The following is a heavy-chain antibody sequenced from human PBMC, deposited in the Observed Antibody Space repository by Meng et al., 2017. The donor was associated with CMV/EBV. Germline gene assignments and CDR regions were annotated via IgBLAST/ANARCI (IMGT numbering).Heavy chain of an antibody. J-gene: IGHJ6*02. CDR2: ISYDGSNK. D-gene: IGHD3-10*01. CDR1: GFTFSSYA. V-gene: IGHV3-30-3*01. Sequence: SCAASGFTFSSYAMHWVRQAPGKGLEWVAVISYDGSNKYYADSVKGRFTISRDNSKNTLYLQMNSLRAEDTAVYYCATSITMVREVNYYYYYGMDVWGQGTTVTVSS. CDR3: ATSITMVREVNYYYYYGMDV.